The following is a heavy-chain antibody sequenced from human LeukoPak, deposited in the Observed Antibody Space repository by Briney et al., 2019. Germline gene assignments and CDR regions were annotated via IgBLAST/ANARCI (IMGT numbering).Heavy chain of an antibody. D-gene: IGHD3-10*01. Sequence: PGGALRLSCSASGFNVSSSYMSWVRPGTGEGVEWVSIIYSGSTTYYADSVRGRFTVSRDKSKNTLYLQMNSLRAEDAAVYYCAKDHRPYYYGSGSYYPFDYWGQGTLVTVSS. CDR1: GFNVSSSY. J-gene: IGHJ4*02. V-gene: IGHV3-53*01. CDR2: IYSGSTT. CDR3: AKDHRPYYYGSGSYYPFDY.